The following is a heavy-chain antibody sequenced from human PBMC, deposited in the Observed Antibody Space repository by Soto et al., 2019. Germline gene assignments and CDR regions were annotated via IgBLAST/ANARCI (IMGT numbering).Heavy chain of an antibody. CDR2: IYHSGNT. J-gene: IGHJ4*02. Sequence: QVQLQASGPGLVKPSETLSLTCTVSGGSISSYYWSWIRQPPGKGLEWIGYIYHSGNTNYNPSLKSRVTISVDTSKNQFSLKLSSVTAADTAVYYCARTVWSAGYYPDYWGQGTLVTVSS. V-gene: IGHV4-59*01. D-gene: IGHD3-3*01. CDR1: GGSISSYY. CDR3: ARTVWSAGYYPDY.